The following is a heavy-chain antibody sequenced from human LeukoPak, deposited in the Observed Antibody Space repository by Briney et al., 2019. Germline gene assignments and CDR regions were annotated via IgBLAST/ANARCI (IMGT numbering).Heavy chain of an antibody. CDR2: IYPGDSDT. V-gene: IGHV5-51*01. Sequence: GESLKISCKGSGYSFTSYWIGWVRQMPGKGMEWMGIIYPGDSDTRYSPSFQGQVTISADKSISTAYLQWSSLKASDTAMYYCARRRYCSSTSCLVDFDYWGQGTLVTVSS. J-gene: IGHJ4*02. CDR3: ARRRYCSSTSCLVDFDY. D-gene: IGHD2-2*01. CDR1: GYSFTSYW.